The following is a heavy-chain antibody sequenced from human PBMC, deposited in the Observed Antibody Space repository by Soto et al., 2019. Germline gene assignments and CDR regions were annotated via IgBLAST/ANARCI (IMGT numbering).Heavy chain of an antibody. V-gene: IGHV1-24*01. CDR1: AYSPTELS. Sequence: GASLKVPCKVSAYSPTELSMHWVRRAPRKGRVGMGGVDPDDGNTIYAQKLQGRVTMTEDTTTDTAYMELSSLRSEDTAVYYCATDCPRIAPAEGLQHDYYFDYWGQGTLVTVSS. CDR2: VDPDDGNT. D-gene: IGHD6-25*01. CDR3: ATDCPRIAPAEGLQHDYYFDY. J-gene: IGHJ4*02.